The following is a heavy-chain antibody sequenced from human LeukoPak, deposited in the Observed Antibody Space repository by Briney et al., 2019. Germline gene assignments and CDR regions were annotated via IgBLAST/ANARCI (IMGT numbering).Heavy chain of an antibody. CDR3: ARRTVVIGRDDY. CDR1: GGSISSSSYY. V-gene: IGHV4-39*01. J-gene: IGHJ4*02. D-gene: IGHD4-23*01. Sequence: ASETLSLTCTVSGGSISSSSYYWGWIRQPPGKGLEWIGSIYYGSGSTYYNPSLKSRITISIDTSKNQFSLKLSSVTAADTAVYYCARRTVVIGRDDYWGQGTLVTVSS. CDR2: IYYGSGST.